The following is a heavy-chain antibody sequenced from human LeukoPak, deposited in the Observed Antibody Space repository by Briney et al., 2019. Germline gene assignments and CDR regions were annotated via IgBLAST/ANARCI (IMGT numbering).Heavy chain of an antibody. V-gene: IGHV3-7*03. CDR3: ARVTAVAGFDC. CDR1: GFIFSSYW. J-gene: IGHJ4*02. CDR2: IKRDGRDK. D-gene: IGHD6-19*01. Sequence: PGGSLRLSCAASGFIFSSYWMSWVRQAPGKGLEWVANIKRDGRDKYYVDSVKGRFTISKDNAKNSLYLQMNSLRPEDTAVYYCARVTAVAGFDCWGQGTLVTVSS.